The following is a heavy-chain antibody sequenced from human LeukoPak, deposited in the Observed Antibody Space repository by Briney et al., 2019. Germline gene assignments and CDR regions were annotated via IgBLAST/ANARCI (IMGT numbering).Heavy chain of an antibody. J-gene: IGHJ4*02. CDR1: GFTFSSYW. D-gene: IGHD5-18*01. Sequence: GGSLRLSCAASGFTFSSYWMHWVRQAPGKGLVWVSRIHSDGASTSYADSVKGRFTMSRDNAKNMLYLQMNSLRAEDTAVYYCASWDLRGYSYGTLGYWGQGTRVTVSS. CDR3: ASWDLRGYSYGTLGY. V-gene: IGHV3-74*01. CDR2: IHSDGAST.